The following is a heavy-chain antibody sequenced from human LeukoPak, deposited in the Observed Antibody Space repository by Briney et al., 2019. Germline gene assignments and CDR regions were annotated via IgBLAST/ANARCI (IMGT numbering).Heavy chain of an antibody. Sequence: GGSLRLSCAPSGFTFSSYGIHWGRHAPGKRLEWGAVIWYDGSNKYYADSVKGRFTISRDNSKNTLYLQMNSLRAEDTAVYYCARVWHHYDILTGYHGPYYFDYWGQGTLVTVSS. J-gene: IGHJ4*02. CDR3: ARVWHHYDILTGYHGPYYFDY. CDR2: IWYDGSNK. CDR1: GFTFSSYG. D-gene: IGHD3-9*01. V-gene: IGHV3-33*01.